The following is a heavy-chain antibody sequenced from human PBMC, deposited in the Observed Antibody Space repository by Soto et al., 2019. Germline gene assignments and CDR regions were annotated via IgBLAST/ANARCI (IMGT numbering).Heavy chain of an antibody. J-gene: IGHJ4*02. CDR2: ISAYNGNT. CDR1: GYTFTSYG. D-gene: IGHD3-10*01. Sequence: ASVKVSCKASGYTFTSYGFTWVRQAPGQGLEWMGWISAYNGNTNYAQKLQGRVTMTTDTSPSTAFMELRRLRSDDTAVYYCAREYYYVSGPCYGGQGTLVPVSS. V-gene: IGHV1-18*01. CDR3: AREYYYVSGPCY.